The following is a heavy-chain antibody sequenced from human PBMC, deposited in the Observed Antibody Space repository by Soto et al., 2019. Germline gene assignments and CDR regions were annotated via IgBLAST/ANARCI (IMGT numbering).Heavy chain of an antibody. CDR1: GFTFSSYG. D-gene: IGHD3-9*01. Sequence: GGSLRLSCAASGFTFSSYGMHWVRQAPGKGLEWVAVISYDGSNKYYADSVKGRFTISRDNSKNTLYLQMNSLRAEDTAVYYCAKDFPRYFDWLLSKLGHLYFDYWGQGTLVTVSS. CDR3: AKDFPRYFDWLLSKLGHLYFDY. CDR2: ISYDGSNK. J-gene: IGHJ4*02. V-gene: IGHV3-30*18.